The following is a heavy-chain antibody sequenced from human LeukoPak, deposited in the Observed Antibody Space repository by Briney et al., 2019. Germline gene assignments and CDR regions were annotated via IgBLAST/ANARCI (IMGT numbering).Heavy chain of an antibody. D-gene: IGHD5-12*01. CDR1: GGSISSYY. CDR2: IYYSEST. J-gene: IGHJ4*02. Sequence: SETLSLTCTVSGGSISSYYWSWIRQPPGKGLEWIGYIYYSESTNYNPSLKSRVTISVDTSKNQFSLKLSSVTAADTAVYYCARGADYSSLDYWGQGTLLTVSS. CDR3: ARGADYSSLDY. V-gene: IGHV4-59*01.